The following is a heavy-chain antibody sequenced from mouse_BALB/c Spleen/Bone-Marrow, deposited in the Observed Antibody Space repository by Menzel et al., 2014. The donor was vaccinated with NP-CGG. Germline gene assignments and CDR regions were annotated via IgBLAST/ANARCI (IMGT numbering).Heavy chain of an antibody. V-gene: IGHV1-5*01. D-gene: IGHD3-1*01. CDR3: TRSGRYYFDY. Sequence: VQLQQSGAELVKPGASVMLSCKASGYTFTSYWMHWVKQRPGQGLEWIGAIYPGNSDTSYNQKFKGKAKLTAVTSTSTAYMELSSLTNEDSAVYYCTRSGRYYFDYWGQGTTLTVSS. J-gene: IGHJ2*01. CDR1: GYTFTSYW. CDR2: IYPGNSDT.